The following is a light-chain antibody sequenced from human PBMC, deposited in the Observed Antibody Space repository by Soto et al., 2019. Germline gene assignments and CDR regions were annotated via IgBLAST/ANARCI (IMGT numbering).Light chain of an antibody. CDR2: GAS. J-gene: IGKJ2*01. V-gene: IGKV3-15*01. CDR3: QQYNNWPVYT. CDR1: QSVSSN. Sequence: EIVMTQSPATLSVSPGERATLSCRASQSVSSNLAWYQQKPGQAPRLLIYGASTRATGIPARSSGSGSGTEFTLTISSLQSEDFAVYYCQQYNNWPVYTFGQGTKLEIK.